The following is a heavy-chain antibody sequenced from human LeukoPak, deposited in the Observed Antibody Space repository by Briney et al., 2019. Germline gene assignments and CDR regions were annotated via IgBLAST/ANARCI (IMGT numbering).Heavy chain of an antibody. D-gene: IGHD3-22*01. CDR2: ISSSSSYI. J-gene: IGHJ3*02. Sequence: GGSLRLSCAASGFTFSGYSMNWVRQAPGKGLEWVSSISSSSSYIYYADSVKGRFTISRHNTKNSLYLQMNSLRAEDTAVYYCARDGTVVVITLDAFDIWGQGTMVTVSS. V-gene: IGHV3-21*01. CDR3: ARDGTVVVITLDAFDI. CDR1: GFTFSGYS.